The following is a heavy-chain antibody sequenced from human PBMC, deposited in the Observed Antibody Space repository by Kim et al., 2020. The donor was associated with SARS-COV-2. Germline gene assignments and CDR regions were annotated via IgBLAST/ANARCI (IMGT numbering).Heavy chain of an antibody. D-gene: IGHD3-9*01. CDR2: ISGSGGST. Sequence: GGSLRLSCAASGFTFSSYAMSWVRQAPGKGLEWVSAISGSGGSTYYADSVKGRFTISRDNSKNTLYLQMNSLRAEDTAVYYCAKDGGITIFWRVDYWGQGTLVTVSS. CDR3: AKDGGITIFWRVDY. V-gene: IGHV3-23*01. CDR1: GFTFSSYA. J-gene: IGHJ4*02.